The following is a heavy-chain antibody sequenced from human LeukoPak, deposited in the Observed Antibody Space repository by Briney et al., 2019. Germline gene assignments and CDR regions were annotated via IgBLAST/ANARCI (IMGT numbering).Heavy chain of an antibody. CDR1: GFTFSSYA. J-gene: IGHJ5*02. CDR2: ISGSGGST. V-gene: IGHV3-23*01. D-gene: IGHD6-13*01. Sequence: GGSLRLSCAAPGFTFSSYAMSWVRQAPGKGLEWVSAISGSGGSTYYADSVKGRFTISRDNSKNTLYLQMNSLRAEDTAVYYCAKDRSSSWYHWFDPWGQGTLVTVSS. CDR3: AKDRSSSWYHWFDP.